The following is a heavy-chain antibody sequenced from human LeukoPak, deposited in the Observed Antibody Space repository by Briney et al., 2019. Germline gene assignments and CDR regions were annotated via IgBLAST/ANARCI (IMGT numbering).Heavy chain of an antibody. CDR3: ARDFRRYSYGYDWFDP. J-gene: IGHJ5*02. D-gene: IGHD5-18*01. V-gene: IGHV3-21*01. CDR1: GFTFSSYS. Sequence: GGSLRLSCAASGFTFSSYSMNWVRQAPGKGLEWVSSISSSSSYIYYADSVKGRFTISRDNAKNSLYLQMNSLRAEDTAVYYCARDFRRYSYGYDWFDPWGQGTLVTVSS. CDR2: ISSSSSYI.